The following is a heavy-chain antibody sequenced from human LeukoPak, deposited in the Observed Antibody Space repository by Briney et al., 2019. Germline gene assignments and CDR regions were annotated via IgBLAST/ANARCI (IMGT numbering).Heavy chain of an antibody. CDR2: INPNSGGT. CDR1: GYTFTGYY. J-gene: IGHJ6*02. CDR3: ARGGGLYCSSTSCYILYYYYGMDV. D-gene: IGHD2-2*01. Sequence: ASVNVSCKASGYTFTGYYMHWVRQSPGQGLEWMGWINPNSGGTNYAQKFQGRVTMTRDTSISTAYMELSRLRSDDTAVYYCARGGGLYCSSTSCYILYYYYGMDVWGQGTTVTVSS. V-gene: IGHV1-2*02.